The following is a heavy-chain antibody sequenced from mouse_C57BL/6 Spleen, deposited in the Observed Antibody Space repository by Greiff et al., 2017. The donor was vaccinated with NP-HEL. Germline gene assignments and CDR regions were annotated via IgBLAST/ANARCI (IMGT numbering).Heavy chain of an antibody. CDR2: IYPRSGNT. V-gene: IGHV1-81*01. CDR1: GYTFTSYG. CDR3: AKGPLLVRYAMDY. D-gene: IGHD6-1*01. J-gene: IGHJ4*01. Sequence: VQLQQSGAELARPGASVKLSCKASGYTFTSYGISWVKQRPGQGLEWIGEIYPRSGNTYYNEKFKGKATLTADKSSSTAYMELRSLTSEDSAVFFWAKGPLLVRYAMDYWGQGTSVPVSS.